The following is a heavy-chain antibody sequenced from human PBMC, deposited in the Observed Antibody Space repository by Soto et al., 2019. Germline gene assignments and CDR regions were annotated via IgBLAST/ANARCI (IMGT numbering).Heavy chain of an antibody. CDR3: ARRSYYYDSANWFDP. V-gene: IGHV4-59*01. J-gene: IGHJ5*02. Sequence: SETLSLTCTVSGGSISSYYWSWIRQPPGKGLEWIGYIYYSGSTNYNPSLKSRVTISVDTSKNQFSLKLSSVTAADTAVYYCARRSYYYDSANWFDPWGQGTLVTVSS. CDR1: GGSISSYY. D-gene: IGHD3-22*01. CDR2: IYYSGST.